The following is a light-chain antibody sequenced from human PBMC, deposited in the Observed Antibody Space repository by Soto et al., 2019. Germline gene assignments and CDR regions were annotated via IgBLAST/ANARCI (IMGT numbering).Light chain of an antibody. J-gene: IGKJ1*01. Sequence: EVVLTQSPGTLSLSTGETATLSCSSSQSVSSKYLAWYQQKPGQAPRLLIYSASRGATGFPARFSGSRSGPDFTLTISSLQPEDSATYYCQQSYSTLTWTFGQGTNVDI. CDR2: SAS. CDR1: QSVSSKY. CDR3: QQSYSTLTWT. V-gene: IGKV3-20*01.